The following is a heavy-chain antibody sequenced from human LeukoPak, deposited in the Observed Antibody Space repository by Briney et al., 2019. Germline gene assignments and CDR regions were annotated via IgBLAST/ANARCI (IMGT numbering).Heavy chain of an antibody. CDR1: GFTFSDNA. J-gene: IGHJ4*02. CDR3: ARDFSRYSGSYVDY. CDR2: IWNDGSNK. V-gene: IGHV3-33*01. Sequence: GRSLRLSCAASGFTFSDNAMHWVRQAPGKGLEWVAVIWNDGSNKYYGDSVKGRFTISRDNSKNTLFLQMNSLRAEDTAVYYCARDFSRYSGSYVDYRGQGTLVTVSS. D-gene: IGHD1-26*01.